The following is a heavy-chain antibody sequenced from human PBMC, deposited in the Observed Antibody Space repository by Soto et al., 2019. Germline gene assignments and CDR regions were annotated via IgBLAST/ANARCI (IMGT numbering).Heavy chain of an antibody. CDR3: ATRIGNIGWYWLDT. CDR1: GFTFSSSA. J-gene: IGHJ5*02. V-gene: IGHV1-58*01. D-gene: IGHD6-19*01. CDR2: IVLGNGNT. Sequence: VKVSCKASGFTFSSSAVQWVRQARGQGLEWIGWIVLGNGNTNYAQKFQERVTITRDMSTSTAYMEVRSLTFEDTAVYYCATRIGNIGWYWLDTWGQGTMVTVYS.